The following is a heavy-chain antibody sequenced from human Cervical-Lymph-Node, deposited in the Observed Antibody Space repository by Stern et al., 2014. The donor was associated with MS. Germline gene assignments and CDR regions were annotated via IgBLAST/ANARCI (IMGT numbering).Heavy chain of an antibody. CDR3: ARPEEPLGSGRRYFDS. D-gene: IGHD6-19*01. CDR2: INSNSGGT. J-gene: IGHJ4*02. V-gene: IGHV1-2*06. CDR1: GYTFIGYY. Sequence: QMQLVQSGAEVKKPGASVRVSCKASGYTFIGYYIHWVRQAPGQGLEWMGRINSNSGGTNYAQKFQGRVTMTRDTSISTAYMELSSLTSDDTAVYYCARPEEPLGSGRRYFDSWGQGTLVTVSS.